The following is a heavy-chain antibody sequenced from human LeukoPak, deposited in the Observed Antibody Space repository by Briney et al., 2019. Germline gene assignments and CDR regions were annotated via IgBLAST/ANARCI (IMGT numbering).Heavy chain of an antibody. CDR3: APGRGMVRGVIWFDP. J-gene: IGHJ5*02. CDR2: INSDGSST. CDR1: GFTFSSYW. D-gene: IGHD3-10*01. Sequence: PGGSLRLSCAASGFTFSSYWMHWVRQAPGKGLVWVSRINSDGSSTSYADSVKGRFTISRDNAKNTLYLQMNSLRAEDTAVYYCAPGRGMVRGVIWFDPWGQGTLVTVSS. V-gene: IGHV3-74*01.